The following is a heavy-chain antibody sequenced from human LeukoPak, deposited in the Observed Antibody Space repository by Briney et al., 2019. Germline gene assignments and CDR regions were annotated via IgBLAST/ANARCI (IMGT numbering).Heavy chain of an antibody. CDR1: GYTFTSYG. CDR2: ISAYNGNT. D-gene: IGHD6-13*01. CDR3: ARYPLSYSGNWHYYFDY. J-gene: IGHJ4*02. Sequence: GASVKVSCKASGYTFTSYGISWVRQAPGQGLEWMGWISAYNGNTNYAQNLQDRVFMNTDTSTSTAYMELRSLRPDDTAVYYCARYPLSYSGNWHYYFDYWGQGTLVTVSS. V-gene: IGHV1-18*04.